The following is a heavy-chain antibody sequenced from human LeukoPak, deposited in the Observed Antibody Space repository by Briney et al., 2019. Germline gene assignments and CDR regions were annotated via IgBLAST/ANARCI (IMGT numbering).Heavy chain of an antibody. Sequence: GGSLRHSCAASGFTFSSYEMNWVRQAPGKGLEWVSYISSSGSTIYYADSVKGRFAISRDNAKNSLYLQMNSLRAEDTAVYYCAELGITMIGGVWGKETTVTISS. CDR2: ISSSGSTI. D-gene: IGHD3-10*02. J-gene: IGHJ6*04. V-gene: IGHV3-48*03. CDR3: AELGITMIGGV. CDR1: GFTFSSYE.